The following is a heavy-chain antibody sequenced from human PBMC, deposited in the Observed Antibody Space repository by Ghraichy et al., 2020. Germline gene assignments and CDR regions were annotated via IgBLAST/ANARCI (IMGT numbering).Heavy chain of an antibody. CDR3: ARDNSLASYDSSTYSPWDNWFDP. Sequence: SVKVSCKASGGTFTSYAITWVRQAPGQGLAWMGRIIPILDLTNYAQKFQGRVTITADKSTSTAYMELGSLTSEDTAIYYCARDNSLASYDSSTYSPWDNWFDPWGQGTLVTVSS. D-gene: IGHD3-22*01. CDR2: IIPILDLT. V-gene: IGHV1-69*04. CDR1: GGTFTSYA. J-gene: IGHJ5*02.